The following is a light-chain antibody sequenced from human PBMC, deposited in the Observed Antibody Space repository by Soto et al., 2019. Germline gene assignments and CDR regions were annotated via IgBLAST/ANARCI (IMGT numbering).Light chain of an antibody. CDR1: ASVSRW. CDR2: QVS. CDR3: QQYNAYSQA. V-gene: IGKV1-5*03. J-gene: IGKJ1*01. Sequence: DIQLTQSPSTLSASVGDRVPITCRASASVSRWLAWYQQKPGRTPKLLIYQVSTLETGVPSRCSGSGSATEFTLTISSLQPDDFATYYCQQYNAYSQAFGQGTKVEIK.